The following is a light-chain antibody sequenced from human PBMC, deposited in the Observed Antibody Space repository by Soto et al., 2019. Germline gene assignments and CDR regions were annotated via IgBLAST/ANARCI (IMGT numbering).Light chain of an antibody. CDR2: GAS. V-gene: IGKV3-15*01. CDR1: QSVSNN. CDR3: QQYNNWPRT. J-gene: IGKJ4*01. Sequence: EIVMTQSPATLSVSPGERATLSCRASQSVSNNLAWYQQKPGQAPRLLIYGASIRATGIPANFSGSGSGTEFTLTISSLQSEDFALYYCQQYNNWPRTFGGGTKVEIK.